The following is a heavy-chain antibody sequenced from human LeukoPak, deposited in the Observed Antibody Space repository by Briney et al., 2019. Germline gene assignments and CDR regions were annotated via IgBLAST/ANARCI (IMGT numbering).Heavy chain of an antibody. J-gene: IGHJ4*02. CDR3: ARDYCSGGSCFLDY. CDR1: GFTFSSYG. Sequence: PGGSLRLSCAASGFTFSSYGMHWVRQAPGKGLEWVAVIWYDGSNKYYADSVKGRFTISRDNSKNTLYLQMNSLRAEDTAVYYCARDYCSGGSCFLDYRGQGTLVTVSS. D-gene: IGHD2-15*01. V-gene: IGHV3-33*01. CDR2: IWYDGSNK.